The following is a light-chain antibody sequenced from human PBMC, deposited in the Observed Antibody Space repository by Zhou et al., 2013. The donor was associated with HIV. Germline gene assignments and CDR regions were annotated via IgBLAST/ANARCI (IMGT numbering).Light chain of an antibody. Sequence: DIQMTQSPSSLSASVGDRVTITCQASQDISSYLNWFQQRPGRAPKLLIYGASNLERGVPSRFSGGGSGTDFTLTITSLQPEDFATYYCQHFYSYPLTFGGGTKVEI. CDR2: GAS. CDR3: QHFYSYPLT. CDR1: QDISSY. J-gene: IGKJ4*01. V-gene: IGKV1-33*01.